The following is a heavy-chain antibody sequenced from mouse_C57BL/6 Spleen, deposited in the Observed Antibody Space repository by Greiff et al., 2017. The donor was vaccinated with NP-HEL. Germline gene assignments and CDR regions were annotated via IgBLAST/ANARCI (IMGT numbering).Heavy chain of an antibody. D-gene: IGHD3-2*02. Sequence: QVQLKQPGAELVMPGASVKLSCKASGYTFTSYWMHWVKQRPGQGLEWIGEIDPSDSYTNYNQKFKGKSTLTVDKSSITAYMQLSSLTSEDSAVYYCASLDSSGFDYWGQGTTLTVSS. CDR2: IDPSDSYT. J-gene: IGHJ2*01. CDR1: GYTFTSYW. CDR3: ASLDSSGFDY. V-gene: IGHV1-69*01.